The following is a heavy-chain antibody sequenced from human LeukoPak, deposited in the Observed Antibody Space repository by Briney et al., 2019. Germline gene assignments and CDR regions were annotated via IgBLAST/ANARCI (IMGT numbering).Heavy chain of an antibody. V-gene: IGHV4-30-4*01. CDR2: IYYSGST. Sequence: SETLSLTCTVSGGSIRSSDYYWSWIRQPPGKGLEWIGYIYYSGSTYYNPSLKSRVNISVDTSKNQFSLKLSSVTAADTAVYYCARVVAVATISSWGQGTLVTVSS. D-gene: IGHD5-24*01. J-gene: IGHJ5*02. CDR1: GGSIRSSDYY. CDR3: ARVVAVATISS.